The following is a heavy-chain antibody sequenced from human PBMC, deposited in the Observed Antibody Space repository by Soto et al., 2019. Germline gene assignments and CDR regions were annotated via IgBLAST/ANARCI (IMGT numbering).Heavy chain of an antibody. CDR1: GFTFSTYT. V-gene: IGHV3-23*01. CDR2: ISGTGGSS. CDR3: AKRAVAGRNWYFDL. D-gene: IGHD6-19*01. J-gene: IGHJ2*01. Sequence: EVQLLESGGGLVQPGGSLRLSCAASGFTFSTYTMSWVRQAPGKGMECVSAISGTGGSSSYTDSVKGRFTISRDNSKNTLSLKMDGLRAEDTARYYCAKRAVAGRNWYFDLWGRGTLVTVSS.